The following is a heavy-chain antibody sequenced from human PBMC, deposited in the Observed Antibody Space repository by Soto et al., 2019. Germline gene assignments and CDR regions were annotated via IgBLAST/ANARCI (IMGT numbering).Heavy chain of an antibody. CDR1: GFTFSSYG. Sequence: GGSLRLSCAASGFTFSSYGMHWVRQAPGKGLEWVAVISYDGSNKYYADSVKGRFTISRDNSKNTLYLQMNSLRAEDTAVYYCAKDLRAAGYDFWSGYYGGPPYYYYGMDVWGQGTTVTVS. V-gene: IGHV3-30*18. CDR3: AKDLRAAGYDFWSGYYGGPPYYYYGMDV. J-gene: IGHJ6*02. CDR2: ISYDGSNK. D-gene: IGHD3-3*01.